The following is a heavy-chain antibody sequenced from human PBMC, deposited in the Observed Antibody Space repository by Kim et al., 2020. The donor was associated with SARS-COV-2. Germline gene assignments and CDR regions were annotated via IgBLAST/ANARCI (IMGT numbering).Heavy chain of an antibody. CDR1: GFTFTTSH. CDR2: LSSTGDI. V-gene: IGHV3-48*02. J-gene: IGHJ3*02. CDR3: AGDRDWAFDI. D-gene: IGHD3-9*01. Sequence: GGSLRLSCAASGFTFTTSHMNWVRQAPGKGLEWISYLSSTGDIYQSDSVKGRFTISRDNAKNSRYLQMNSLRDEGTAVYFCAGDRDWAFDIGGEGTMVTVSS.